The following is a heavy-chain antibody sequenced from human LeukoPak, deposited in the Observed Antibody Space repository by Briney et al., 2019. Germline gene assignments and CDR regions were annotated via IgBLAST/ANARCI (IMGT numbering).Heavy chain of an antibody. CDR1: GYTFTGYY. V-gene: IGHV1-2*02. J-gene: IGHJ5*02. CDR2: INPNSGGT. CDR3: ARFGLVLRYFDWLAPFDP. D-gene: IGHD3-9*01. Sequence: EASVKVSCKASGYTFTGYYMHWVRQAPGQGLEWMGWINPNSGGTNYAQKFQGRVTMTRGTSISTAYMELSRLRSDDTAVYYCARFGLVLRYFDWLAPFDPWGQGTLVTVSS.